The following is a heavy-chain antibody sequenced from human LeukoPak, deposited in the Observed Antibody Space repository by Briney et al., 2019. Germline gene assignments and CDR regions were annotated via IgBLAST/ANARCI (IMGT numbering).Heavy chain of an antibody. D-gene: IGHD5-18*01. CDR3: ARERPWIQLWPSFDY. V-gene: IGHV4-4*02. J-gene: IGHJ4*02. CDR2: IYHSGST. Sequence: SGTLSLTCAVSGGSISSSNWWSWVRQPPGKGLEWIGEIYHSGSTNYNPSLKSRVTISVDKSKNQFSLKLSSVTAADTAVYYCARERPWIQLWPSFDYWGQGTLVTVSS. CDR1: GGSISSSNW.